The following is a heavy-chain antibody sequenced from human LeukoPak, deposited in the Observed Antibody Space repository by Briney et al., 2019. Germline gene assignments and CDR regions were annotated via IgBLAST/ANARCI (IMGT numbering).Heavy chain of an antibody. CDR2: ISSSSSAI. D-gene: IGHD6-6*01. Sequence: GGSLRLSCAASGFTFSSYGINWVRQTPGKGLEWVSYISSSSSAINYADSVRGRFTISRDNAKNSLYLQMNSLRPEDTAVYYCARGGAARPDYWGQGTLVTVSS. J-gene: IGHJ4*02. V-gene: IGHV3-48*01. CDR1: GFTFSSYG. CDR3: ARGGAARPDY.